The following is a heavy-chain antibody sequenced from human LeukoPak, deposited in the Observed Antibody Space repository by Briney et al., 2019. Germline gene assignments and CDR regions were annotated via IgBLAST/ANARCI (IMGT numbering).Heavy chain of an antibody. D-gene: IGHD2-2*01. CDR2: INQDGSEK. V-gene: IGHV3-7*01. CDR1: GYTFSRYW. CDR3: ARDCSSISCYDAFDI. J-gene: IGHJ3*02. Sequence: GGSLRLSCAASGYTFSRYWMSWVRQAPGKGLEWVANINQDGSEKYYVDSVKGRFTISRDNAKNSLYLQMNSLRAEDTAVYYCARDCSSISCYDAFDIWGQGTMVTVSS.